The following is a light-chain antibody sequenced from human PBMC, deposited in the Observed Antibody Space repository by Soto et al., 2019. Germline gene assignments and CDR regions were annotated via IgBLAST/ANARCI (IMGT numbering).Light chain of an antibody. J-gene: IGLJ1*01. CDR3: SSYTSSSTRV. V-gene: IGLV2-14*01. Sequence: QSALTQPASVSGSPGQSITISCTGTSSDVGGYNYVSWYQQHPGEAPKLMIYDVSNRPSGVSNRFSGSKSGNTASLTISGLQAEYEADYYCSSYTSSSTRVFGTGTKLTVL. CDR1: SSDVGGYNY. CDR2: DVS.